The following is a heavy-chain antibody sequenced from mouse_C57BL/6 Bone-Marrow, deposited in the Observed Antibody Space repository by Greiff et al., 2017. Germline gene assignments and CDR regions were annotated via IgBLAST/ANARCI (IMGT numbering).Heavy chain of an antibody. D-gene: IGHD2-5*01. J-gene: IGHJ2*01. CDR1: GYSFTGYY. CDR2: INPSTGGT. Sequence: VQLQQSGPELVKPGASVKISCKASGYSFTGYYMHWVKQSPEKSLEWIGEINPSTGGTTYNQKFKAKATLTVDKSSSTAYLPLKGLTSDDSAIYYCARRSSNSEDYWGQGTTLTVSS. V-gene: IGHV1-42*01. CDR3: ARRSSNSEDY.